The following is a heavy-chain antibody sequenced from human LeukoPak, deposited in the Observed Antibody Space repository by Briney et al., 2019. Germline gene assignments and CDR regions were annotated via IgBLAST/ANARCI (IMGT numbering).Heavy chain of an antibody. Sequence: PSETLSLTCTVSGGSISSYYWSWIRQPPGKGLEWIGYIYYSGSTNYNPSLKSRVTISVDTSKNQYSLKLSSVTAADTAVYYCARGADYGPLPFDYWGQGTLVTVSS. CDR1: GGSISSYY. D-gene: IGHD4-17*01. CDR2: IYYSGST. J-gene: IGHJ4*02. CDR3: ARGADYGPLPFDY. V-gene: IGHV4-59*01.